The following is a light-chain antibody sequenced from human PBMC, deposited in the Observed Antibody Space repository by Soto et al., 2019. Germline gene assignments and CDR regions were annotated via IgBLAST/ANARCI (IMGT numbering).Light chain of an antibody. CDR3: HQFYKSPWT. CDR1: QSVFHNTNSKYY. J-gene: IGKJ1*01. Sequence: IVMTQSPDSLAVSPGDMATLNCESSQSVFHNTNSKYYISWFQKQPGQPPKLLIFWNSIRDSGVHDRFRGSGSGTHFTLPLDSLQPEDVAVYYCHQFYKSPWTFGQGTKVEI. V-gene: IGKV4-1*01. CDR2: WNS.